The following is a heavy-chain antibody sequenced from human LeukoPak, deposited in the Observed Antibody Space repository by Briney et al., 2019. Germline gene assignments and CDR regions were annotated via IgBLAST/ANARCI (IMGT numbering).Heavy chain of an antibody. V-gene: IGHV3-23*01. J-gene: IGHJ4*02. Sequence: GGSLRLSCAASGFTFSSYAMSWVRQAPGKGLEWVSAISGSGGSTYYADSVKGRFTISRDNSKNTPYLQMNSLRAEDTAVYYCAKDQDLGGSVVLGYWGQGTLVTVSS. D-gene: IGHD3-16*01. CDR3: AKDQDLGGSVVLGY. CDR1: GFTFSSYA. CDR2: ISGSGGST.